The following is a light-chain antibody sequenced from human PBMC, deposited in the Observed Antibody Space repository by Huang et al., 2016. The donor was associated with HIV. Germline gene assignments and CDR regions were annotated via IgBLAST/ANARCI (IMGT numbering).Light chain of an antibody. J-gene: IGKJ1*01. CDR3: QQHNSWPRT. CDR1: QSVGSN. CDR2: AAS. Sequence: EIVMTQSPATLSVSPGERATLSCRASQSVGSNLAWYQQRRGQAPRLLIYAASTRATVIPASFSGSGSGTEFTLTVSSLQSEDFAVYYCQQHNSWPRTFGQGTRV. V-gene: IGKV3-15*01.